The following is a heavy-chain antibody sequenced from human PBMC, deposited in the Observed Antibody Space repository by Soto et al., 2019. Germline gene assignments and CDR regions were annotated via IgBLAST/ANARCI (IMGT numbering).Heavy chain of an antibody. CDR2: IKSKTDGGTT. J-gene: IGHJ4*02. Sequence: EVQLVESGGALVKPGGSLRLSCAASGFTFNNAWMNWVRQAPGKGLEWVGRIKSKTDGGTTDYAAPVKGRFSISRDDSKNTLYLQMKRLKTEDTAVYYCTKAMSNYHDSGTVYYWGQGTLVTVSS. D-gene: IGHD3-10*01. CDR1: GFTFNNAW. CDR3: TKAMSNYHDSGTVYY. V-gene: IGHV3-15*02.